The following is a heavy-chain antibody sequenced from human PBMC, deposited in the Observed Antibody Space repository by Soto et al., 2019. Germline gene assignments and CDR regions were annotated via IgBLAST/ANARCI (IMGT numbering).Heavy chain of an antibody. J-gene: IGHJ4*02. D-gene: IGHD4-17*01. V-gene: IGHV3-66*01. CDR2: IYSGGST. CDR3: AREGDYGDYDY. CDR1: GFTVSSNY. Sequence: EVQLVESGGGLVQPGGSLRLSCAASGFTVSSNYMSWVRQAPGKGLEWVSVIYSGGSTYYADSVKGRFSISRDNPKITLYFQMNSLRAEDTAVYYCAREGDYGDYDYWGQGTLVTVSS.